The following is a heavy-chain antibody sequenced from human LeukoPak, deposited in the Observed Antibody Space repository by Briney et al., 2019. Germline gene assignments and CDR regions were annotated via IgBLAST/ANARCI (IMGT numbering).Heavy chain of an antibody. Sequence: PSETLSLTXTVSGGSISSYYWSWIRQPPGKGLEWIGYIYYSGSTNYNPSLKSRVTISVDTSKNQFSLKLSSVTAADTAVYYCARHGLHQAFDYWGQGTLVTVSS. CDR1: GGSISSYY. J-gene: IGHJ4*02. CDR2: IYYSGST. CDR3: ARHGLHQAFDY. V-gene: IGHV4-59*08. D-gene: IGHD5/OR15-5a*01.